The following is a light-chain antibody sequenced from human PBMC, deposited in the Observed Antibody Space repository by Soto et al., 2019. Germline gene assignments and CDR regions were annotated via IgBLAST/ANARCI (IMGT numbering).Light chain of an antibody. CDR1: SSDIGNYNY. V-gene: IGLV2-14*01. J-gene: IGLJ1*01. CDR2: DVS. Sequence: QPALTRPASVSGAPRAASTISFTGNSSDIGNYNYVSWYQQHPGKAPKLMIYDVSNRPSGVSKRFSGSKSGYTASLTISGLQAEDEADYYCSSFTSSATYVFGTGTKVTVL. CDR3: SSFTSSATYV.